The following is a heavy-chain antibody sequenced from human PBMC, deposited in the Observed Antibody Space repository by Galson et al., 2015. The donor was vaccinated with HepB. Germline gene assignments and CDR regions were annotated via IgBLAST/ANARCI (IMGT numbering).Heavy chain of an antibody. J-gene: IGHJ4*02. CDR1: GFTFSSYA. CDR2: ISSGGSGT. V-gene: IGHV3-23*01. Sequence: SLRLSCAASGFTFSSYAMSWVRQAPGKGLEWVSGISSGGSGTYFADSVKGRFTISRDNSKNTVYLQMNSLSAEDTAVYYRAKVNNSNSNWIDYWGQGTLVTASS. D-gene: IGHD1-1*01. CDR3: AKVNNSNSNWIDY.